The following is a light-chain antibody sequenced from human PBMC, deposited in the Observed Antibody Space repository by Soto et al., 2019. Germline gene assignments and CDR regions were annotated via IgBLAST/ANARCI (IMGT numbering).Light chain of an antibody. J-gene: IGKJ5*01. CDR2: GAS. CDR1: QSVSSSY. Sequence: EIVLTQSPGTLSLSPGERATLSCRASQSVSSSYLACYQQKPGQAPRLLIYGASSRATGIPDRFSGSGSETDFTLTISRLEPEDFAVYYCQQYGSSPRITFGQGTRLEIK. V-gene: IGKV3-20*01. CDR3: QQYGSSPRIT.